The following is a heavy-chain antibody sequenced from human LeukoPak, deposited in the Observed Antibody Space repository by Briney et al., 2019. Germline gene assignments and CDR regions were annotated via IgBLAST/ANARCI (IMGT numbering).Heavy chain of an antibody. V-gene: IGHV3-23*01. CDR2: ISSSAGNT. Sequence: PGGSLRLSCAASGFTFSSYAISWVRQAPGKGLEWASGISSSAGNTNYADSVKGRFTISRDNSKNTLYLQMNSLRVEDTAVYYCAKAQLRVTTGIDNWGQGTLVTVSS. D-gene: IGHD4-17*01. CDR1: GFTFSSYA. CDR3: AKAQLRVTTGIDN. J-gene: IGHJ4*02.